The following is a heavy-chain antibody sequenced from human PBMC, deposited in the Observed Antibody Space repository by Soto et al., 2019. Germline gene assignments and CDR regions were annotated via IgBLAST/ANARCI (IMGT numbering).Heavy chain of an antibody. Sequence: ASVKVSCKASGYTFTSYGISWGRQAPGQGLEWMGWISAYNGNTNYAQKLQGRVTMTTDTSTSTAYMELRSLRSDDTAVYYCARLRVSIVVVPAAILTNYYGMDVWGQGTTVTVSS. CDR2: ISAYNGNT. J-gene: IGHJ6*02. V-gene: IGHV1-18*04. D-gene: IGHD2-2*02. CDR3: ARLRVSIVVVPAAILTNYYGMDV. CDR1: GYTFTSYG.